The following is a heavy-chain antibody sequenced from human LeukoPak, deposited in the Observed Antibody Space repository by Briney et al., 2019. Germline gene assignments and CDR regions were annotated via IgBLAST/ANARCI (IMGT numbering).Heavy chain of an antibody. CDR2: IDPHSGGT. Sequence: GASVKVSCKASGYTFIDYYIHWVRQAPGQGLEWMGCIDPHSGGTKYAQKLQGRVTMTRDTSISTAYMELTRLRSYDTAMFYCAREYYDSSGTKYAFDIWGQGTMVTVSS. CDR3: AREYYDSSGTKYAFDI. D-gene: IGHD3-22*01. CDR1: GYTFIDYY. V-gene: IGHV1-2*02. J-gene: IGHJ3*02.